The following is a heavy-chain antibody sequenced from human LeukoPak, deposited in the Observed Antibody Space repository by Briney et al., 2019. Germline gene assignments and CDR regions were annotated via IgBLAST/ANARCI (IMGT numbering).Heavy chain of an antibody. CDR3: AKAPGGFDY. J-gene: IGHJ4*02. V-gene: IGHV3-30*18. CDR2: ISYDGSNK. D-gene: IGHD3-10*01. CDR1: GFTFSSHG. Sequence: GGSLRLSCAASGFTFSSHGMHWVRQAPGKGLEWVAVISYDGSNKYYADSVKGRFTISRDNSKNTLYLQMNSLRAEDTAVYYCAKAPGGFDYWGQGTLVTVSS.